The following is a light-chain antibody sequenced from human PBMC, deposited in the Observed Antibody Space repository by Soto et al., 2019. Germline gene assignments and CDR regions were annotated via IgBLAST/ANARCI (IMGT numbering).Light chain of an antibody. V-gene: IGLV1-40*01. CDR1: SSNIGAGFD. CDR2: GNS. CDR3: QSYDSSLSGSCV. Sequence: QSVLTQPPSVSRAPGQRVTISCTGSSSNIGAGFDVHWYQQLPGTAPKLLIYGNSNRPSGVPDRFSGSKSGTSASLAITGLQAEDEADYYCQSYDSSLSGSCVFGTGTKLTVL. J-gene: IGLJ1*01.